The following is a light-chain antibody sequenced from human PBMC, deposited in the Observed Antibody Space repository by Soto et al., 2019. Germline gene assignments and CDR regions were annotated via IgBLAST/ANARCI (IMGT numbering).Light chain of an antibody. CDR3: QQYYGYPWT. CDR1: QSMSDW. Sequence: DIPMTQSPSTLSASVGDRVTITCRASQSMSDWLAWYQQKPGKAPDLLIYRASSLESGVPSRFSGSGSGTEFTLTISSLQPEDSANYYCQQYYGYPWTFGQGTEVEVK. J-gene: IGKJ1*01. V-gene: IGKV1-5*03. CDR2: RAS.